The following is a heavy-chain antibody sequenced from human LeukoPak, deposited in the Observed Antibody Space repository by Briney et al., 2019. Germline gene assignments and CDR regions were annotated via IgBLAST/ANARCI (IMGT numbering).Heavy chain of an antibody. CDR3: AREVMATEDY. CDR2: ISSSSSYI. Sequence: GGSLRLSCAASRFTFSSYSMNWVRQAPGKGLEWVSSISSSSSYIYYADSVKGRFTISRDNAKNSLYLQMNSLRAEDTAVYYCAREVMATEDYWGQGTLVTVSS. V-gene: IGHV3-21*01. J-gene: IGHJ4*02. D-gene: IGHD3-16*01. CDR1: RFTFSSYS.